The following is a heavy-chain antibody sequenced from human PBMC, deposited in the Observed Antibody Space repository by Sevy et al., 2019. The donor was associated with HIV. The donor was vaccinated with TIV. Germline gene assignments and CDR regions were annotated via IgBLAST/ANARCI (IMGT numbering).Heavy chain of an antibody. D-gene: IGHD3-3*01. CDR3: ARGRRYGFWRGYPDYFDY. CDR2: ISNSGST. J-gene: IGHJ4*02. V-gene: IGHV4-31*11. Sequence: SETLSLTCAVSGGSASSGDHYWNWIRQHPGKGLEWIGYISNSGSTDYNPSLKSQASISVDTSKKQFSLKLTLTSVTAADTAMYYCARGRRYGFWRGYPDYFDYCGQGTLVTVSS. CDR1: GGSASSGDHY.